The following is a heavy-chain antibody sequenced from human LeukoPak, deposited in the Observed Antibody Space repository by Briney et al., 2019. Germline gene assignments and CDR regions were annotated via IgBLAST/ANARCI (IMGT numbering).Heavy chain of an antibody. D-gene: IGHD2-2*01. J-gene: IGHJ5*02. CDR3: ARGIVVVPAAMAWFDP. V-gene: IGHV4-34*01. CDR1: GGSFSGYY. CDR2: VSQTGSGRT. Sequence: SQTLSLTCGVYGGSFSGYYWSWIRQPPGKGLEWIGEVSQTGSGRTNYNPSLKSRVTISVDTSKNQFSLKLSSVTAADTAVYYCARGIVVVPAAMAWFDPWGQETLVTVSS.